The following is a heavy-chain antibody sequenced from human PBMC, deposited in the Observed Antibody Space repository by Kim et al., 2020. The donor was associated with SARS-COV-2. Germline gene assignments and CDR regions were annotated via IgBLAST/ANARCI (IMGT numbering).Heavy chain of an antibody. Sequence: ASVKVSCKASGYTFTGYYMHWVRQAPGQGLEWMGIINPSGGSTIYAQKFQGRVTMTGDTSTRTVYMELSSLSSEDTAVYYCARDWFTGSSDTFDHWGQGTLVTVSS. CDR2: INPSGGST. D-gene: IGHD1-26*01. CDR1: GYTFTGYY. J-gene: IGHJ4*02. CDR3: ARDWFTGSSDTFDH. V-gene: IGHV1-46*01.